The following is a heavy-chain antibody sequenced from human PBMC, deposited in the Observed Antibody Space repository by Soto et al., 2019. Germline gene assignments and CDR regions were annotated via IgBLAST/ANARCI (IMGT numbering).Heavy chain of an antibody. D-gene: IGHD3-22*01. J-gene: IGHJ4*02. CDR3: AKARSGNYQYYIDY. V-gene: IGHV3-23*01. Sequence: PGGSLRLSCAASGFTFSSYGMHWVRQAPGKGLEWVAGISGSGVNTYYADSVRGRFTISRDNSKNTLYLQMNSLRDEDTAVYYCAKARSGNYQYYIDYWGQGTLVTVSS. CDR2: ISGSGVNT. CDR1: GFTFSSYG.